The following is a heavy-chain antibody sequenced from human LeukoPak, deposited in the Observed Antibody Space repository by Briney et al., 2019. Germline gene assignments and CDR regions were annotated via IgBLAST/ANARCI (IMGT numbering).Heavy chain of an antibody. CDR3: AAGLRKDALFDP. Sequence: GTSVKVSCKASGFTFTSSAMQWVRQARGQRLEWIGWIVVGSNITNYAQKFQERVTITRDMSTTTAYLELSSLRSEDTAVYYCAAGLRKDALFDPWGQGTLVTVSS. CDR2: IVVGSNIT. D-gene: IGHD3-22*01. V-gene: IGHV1-58*02. CDR1: GFTFTSSA. J-gene: IGHJ5*02.